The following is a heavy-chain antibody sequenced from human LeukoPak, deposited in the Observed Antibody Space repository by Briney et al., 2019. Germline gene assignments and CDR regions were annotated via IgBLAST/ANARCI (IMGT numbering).Heavy chain of an antibody. D-gene: IGHD2-2*01. CDR3: ARHVYGYCSSTSCYSTDY. J-gene: IGHJ4*02. CDR2: IYYSGST. Sequence: NASETLSLTCTVSGGSISSSSYYWGWIRQPPGKGLEWIGNIYYSGSTYYNPSLKSRVTISVDTSKNQFSLKLSSVTAADTAVYYCARHVYGYCSSTSCYSTDYWGQGTLVTVSS. V-gene: IGHV4-39*01. CDR1: GGSISSSSYY.